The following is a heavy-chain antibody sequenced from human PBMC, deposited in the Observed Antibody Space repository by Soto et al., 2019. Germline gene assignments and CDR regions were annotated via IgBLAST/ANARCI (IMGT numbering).Heavy chain of an antibody. Sequence: ASVKVSCKASGYTFTSYAMNWVRQAPGQGLEWMGWINTNTGNPTYAQGFTGRFVFSLDTSVSTAYLQICSLKAEDTAVYYCAGDLGGSSAQRNYYYYGMDVWGQGTTVTVSS. D-gene: IGHD6-6*01. CDR1: GYTFTSYA. J-gene: IGHJ6*02. CDR3: AGDLGGSSAQRNYYYYGMDV. V-gene: IGHV7-4-1*01. CDR2: INTNTGNP.